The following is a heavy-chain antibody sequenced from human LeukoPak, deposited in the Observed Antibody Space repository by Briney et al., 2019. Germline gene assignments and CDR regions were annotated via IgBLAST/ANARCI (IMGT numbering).Heavy chain of an antibody. CDR3: TRVSVPTYYDYVWGSYRYPGYLDY. D-gene: IGHD3-16*02. CDR2: IRSKAYGGTT. V-gene: IGHV3-49*03. Sequence: PGGSLRLSCTASGISIGDYAMSWFRQAPRKGLEWVSLIRSKAYGGTTEYAASVEGRFTISRDDSKSIAYLQMNSLKTEDTAVYYCTRVSVPTYYDYVWGSYRYPGYLDYWGQGTLVTVSS. CDR1: GISIGDYA. J-gene: IGHJ4*02.